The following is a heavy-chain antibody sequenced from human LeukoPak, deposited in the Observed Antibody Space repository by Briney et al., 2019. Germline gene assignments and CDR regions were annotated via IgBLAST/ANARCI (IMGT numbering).Heavy chain of an antibody. CDR1: GFTFSSYA. Sequence: GGSLRLSCAASGFTFSSYAMSWVRQAPGKGLEWVSGIGDSGGTTYYADSVKGRFTVSRDNSKNTLYLQMNSLRAEDTALYYCARGQEYYYDSSAYSKFDYWGQGTLVTVSS. J-gene: IGHJ4*02. CDR3: ARGQEYYYDSSAYSKFDY. CDR2: IGDSGGTT. D-gene: IGHD3-22*01. V-gene: IGHV3-23*01.